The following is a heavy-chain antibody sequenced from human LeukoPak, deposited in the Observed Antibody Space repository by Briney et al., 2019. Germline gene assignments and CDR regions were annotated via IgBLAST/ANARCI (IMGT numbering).Heavy chain of an antibody. D-gene: IGHD3-9*01. J-gene: IGHJ4*02. CDR2: ISSKAYGGTT. CDR1: GFTFGDYA. Sequence: GGSLRLSCTASGFTFGDYAMSWVRQAPGKGLEWVGFISSKAYGGTTEYAASVKGRFTISRDDSKSIAYLQMNSLKTEDTAVYYCTRRNYDILTGYIDYWGQGTLVTVSS. V-gene: IGHV3-49*04. CDR3: TRRNYDILTGYIDY.